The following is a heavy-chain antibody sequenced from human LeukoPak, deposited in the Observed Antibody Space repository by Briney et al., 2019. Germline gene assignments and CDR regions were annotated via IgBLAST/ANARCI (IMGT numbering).Heavy chain of an antibody. J-gene: IGHJ4*02. D-gene: IGHD1-20*01. CDR1: GGSFSGYY. CDR2: INHSGST. Sequence: PSETLSLTCAVYGGSFSGYYWSWIRQPPGKGLEWIGEINHSGSTNYNPSLKSRVTISVDTSKNQFSLKLSSVTAADTAVYYCARGYLDPDNWKGFDYWGQGTLVTVSS. V-gene: IGHV4-34*01. CDR3: ARGYLDPDNWKGFDY.